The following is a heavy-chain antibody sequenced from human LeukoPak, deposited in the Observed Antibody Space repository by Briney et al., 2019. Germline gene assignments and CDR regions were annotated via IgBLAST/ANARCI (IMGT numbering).Heavy chain of an antibody. J-gene: IGHJ4*02. Sequence: GESVKISCKGSGYTYTKSWIAWVRQMPGKGLELMGIIYPVDSETRYSPSFQGQVTISVDKSISTAYLQWSSLKASDTAMYCARQGCTTTSCHTIDYWGQGTLVTVSS. D-gene: IGHD2-2*02. V-gene: IGHV5-51*01. CDR2: IYPVDSET. CDR1: GYTYTKSW. CDR3: ARQGCTTTSCHTIDY.